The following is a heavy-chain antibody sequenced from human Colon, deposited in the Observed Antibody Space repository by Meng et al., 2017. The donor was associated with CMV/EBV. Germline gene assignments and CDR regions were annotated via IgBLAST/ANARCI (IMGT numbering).Heavy chain of an antibody. Sequence: GESLEISCAVSAFPLSDYSMFWVRQAPGKGLECVALISHDGDNIYYLDSVKGRFTISRDKSKNTLFLQMNSLRGEDTALYYCARILRSFYFYGMDVWGQGTTVTVSS. CDR1: AFPLSDYS. V-gene: IGHV3-30-3*01. CDR3: ARILRSFYFYGMDV. CDR2: ISHDGDNI. J-gene: IGHJ6*02.